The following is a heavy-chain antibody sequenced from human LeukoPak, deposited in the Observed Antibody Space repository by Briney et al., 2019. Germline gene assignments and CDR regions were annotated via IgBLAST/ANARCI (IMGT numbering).Heavy chain of an antibody. CDR1: GGSISNYY. J-gene: IGHJ4*02. CDR3: ARDPPRGEQWLAFDY. CDR2: IHYRGST. V-gene: IGHV4-59*12. Sequence: PSETLSLTCTVSGGSISNYYWSWIRQPPGKGLEWIGYIHYRGSTNYNPSLKSRATISVDMSKNEFSLKLSSVTAADTAVYYCARDPPRGEQWLAFDYWGQGTLVTVSS. D-gene: IGHD6-19*01.